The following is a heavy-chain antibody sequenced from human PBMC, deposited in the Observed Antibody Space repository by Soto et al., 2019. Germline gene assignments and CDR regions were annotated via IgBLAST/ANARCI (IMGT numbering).Heavy chain of an antibody. CDR3: TSLPLITIFGVVISNYMDV. J-gene: IGHJ6*03. CDR2: IRSKAYGGTT. CDR1: GFTFGDYA. V-gene: IGHV3-49*03. D-gene: IGHD3-3*01. Sequence: EVQLVESGGGLVQPGRSLRLSCTASGFTFGDYAMSWFRQAPGKGLEWVGFIRSKAYGGTTEYAASVKGRFTISRDDSKSIAYQQMNSLKTEDTAVYYCTSLPLITIFGVVISNYMDVWGKGTTVTVSS.